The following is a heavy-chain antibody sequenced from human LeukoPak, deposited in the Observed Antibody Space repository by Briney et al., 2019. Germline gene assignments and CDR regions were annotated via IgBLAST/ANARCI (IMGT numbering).Heavy chain of an antibody. CDR3: ARVGLLWFGESAFDY. Sequence: ASVKVSCKASGYTFTSYGISWVRQAPGQGLEWMGIINPSGGSTSYAQKFQGRVTMTRDMSTSTVYMELSSLRSEDTAVYYCARVGLLWFGESAFDYWGQGTLVTVSS. D-gene: IGHD3-10*01. J-gene: IGHJ4*02. V-gene: IGHV1-46*01. CDR1: GYTFTSYG. CDR2: INPSGGST.